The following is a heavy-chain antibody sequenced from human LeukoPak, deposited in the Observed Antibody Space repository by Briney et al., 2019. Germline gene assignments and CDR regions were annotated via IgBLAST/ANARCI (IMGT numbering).Heavy chain of an antibody. V-gene: IGHV3-33*01. CDR1: GFTFSSYG. CDR3: ARDPNYDFWSGYYGNYYGMDV. J-gene: IGHJ6*02. Sequence: GGSLRLSCAASGFTFSSYGMHWVRQAPGKGLEWVAVIWYDGSNKYYADSVKGRFTISRDNSKNTLYLQMNGLRAEDTAVYYCARDPNYDFWSGYYGNYYGMDVWGQGTTVTVSS. D-gene: IGHD3-3*01. CDR2: IWYDGSNK.